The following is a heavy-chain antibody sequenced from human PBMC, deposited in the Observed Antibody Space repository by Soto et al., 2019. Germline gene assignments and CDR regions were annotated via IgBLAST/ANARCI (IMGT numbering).Heavy chain of an antibody. CDR1: GGTFSSYA. D-gene: IGHD6-6*01. J-gene: IGHJ4*02. CDR3: ATGLEEQLVLTAYFDY. Sequence: SVKVSCKASGGTFSSYAIGWVRQAPGKGLEWMGGIIPIFGTANYAQKFQGRVTITADESTSTAYMELSSLRSEDTAVYYCATGLEEQLVLTAYFDYWGQGTLVTVSS. V-gene: IGHV1-69*13. CDR2: IIPIFGTA.